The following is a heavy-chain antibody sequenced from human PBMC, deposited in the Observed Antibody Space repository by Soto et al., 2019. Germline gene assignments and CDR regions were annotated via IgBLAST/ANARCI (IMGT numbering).Heavy chain of an antibody. CDR1: GFSLNTDGVA. CDR3: AHRGFRSGSWPGRNFDP. J-gene: IGHJ5*02. Sequence: QITLRESGPPLVKPTQTLTLTCSFSGFSLNTDGVAVGWFRQPPGKALEWLAQIYWDNDNRYSPSLRSRLTITKDLSGIQVVLRLTNVDPVDSATSFCAHRGFRSGSWPGRNFDPWGQGILVTVSS. V-gene: IGHV2-5*02. D-gene: IGHD3-10*01. CDR2: IYWDNDN.